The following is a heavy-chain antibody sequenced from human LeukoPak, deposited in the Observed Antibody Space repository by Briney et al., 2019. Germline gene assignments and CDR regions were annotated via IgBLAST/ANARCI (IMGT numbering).Heavy chain of an antibody. CDR3: ARVAVSGPTGWFDS. Sequence: GGSLRLSCAGSGFALKSYSLTWVRQAPGKGLEWVSSISSTSAYIHYADSVKGRFTISRDNVDNVVYLEMNSLGAEDTATYYCARVAVSGPTGWFDSWGQGTLVIVSS. CDR1: GFALKSYS. V-gene: IGHV3-21*01. CDR2: ISSTSAYI. J-gene: IGHJ5*01. D-gene: IGHD2-8*02.